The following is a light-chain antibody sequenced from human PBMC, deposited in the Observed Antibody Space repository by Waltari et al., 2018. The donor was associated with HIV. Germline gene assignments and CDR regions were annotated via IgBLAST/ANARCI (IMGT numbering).Light chain of an antibody. V-gene: IGLV2-14*01. CDR1: ASDMTTFNF. CDR2: EVY. CDR3: SSYSTRGFVL. J-gene: IGLJ3*02. Sequence: SALTQPASVSGSPGQSITISCTGPASDMTTFNFVSWYQQSPGSAPKRIIFEVYFRPSGVSDRFSGSKSGDTASLTISALRAEDEGDYFCSSYSTRGFVLFGGGTKVTVL.